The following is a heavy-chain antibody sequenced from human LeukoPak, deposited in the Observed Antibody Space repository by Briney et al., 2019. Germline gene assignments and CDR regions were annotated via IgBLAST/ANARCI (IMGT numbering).Heavy chain of an antibody. J-gene: IGHJ5*02. Sequence: GASVKVSCKASVGTFSSYAISWVRPAPGKGLEWVGGIIPTFGTANYAPTFQGRVTITADESTSTAYMELSSLRSEDTAVYYCTFHGSGSNFTEDYNWFDPWGQGTLVTVSS. CDR3: TFHGSGSNFTEDYNWFDP. CDR1: VGTFSSYA. D-gene: IGHD3-10*01. V-gene: IGHV1-69*13. CDR2: IIPTFGTA.